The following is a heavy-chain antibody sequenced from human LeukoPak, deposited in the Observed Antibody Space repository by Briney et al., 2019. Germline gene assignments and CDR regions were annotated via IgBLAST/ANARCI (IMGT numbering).Heavy chain of an antibody. CDR3: ARGYYDSSGYLLGAFDI. CDR2: IIPIFGTA. CDR1: GGTFSSYA. Sequence: SVKVSCKASGGTFSSYAISWVRQAPGQGLEWMGGIIPIFGTANYAQKFQGRVTITADESTSTAYMELSSLRSEDTAVYYCARGYYDSSGYLLGAFDIWGQGTMVTVSS. J-gene: IGHJ3*02. D-gene: IGHD3-22*01. V-gene: IGHV1-69*13.